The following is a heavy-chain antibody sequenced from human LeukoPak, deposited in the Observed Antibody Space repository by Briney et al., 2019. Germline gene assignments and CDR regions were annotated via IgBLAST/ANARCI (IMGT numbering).Heavy chain of an antibody. D-gene: IGHD3-22*01. Sequence: PGGSLRLSCAASGFTFSSYSMTCVRQAPGKGLEWGSSISSSISYIYYAHSVKGRFTIARDEAEKSLYLQMNSLRAEDTAVYYCASGPMNYYYDSSGYYQMYYFDYWGQGTLVTVSS. CDR3: ASGPMNYYYDSSGYYQMYYFDY. CDR1: GFTFSSYS. CDR2: ISSSISYI. V-gene: IGHV3-21*01. J-gene: IGHJ4*02.